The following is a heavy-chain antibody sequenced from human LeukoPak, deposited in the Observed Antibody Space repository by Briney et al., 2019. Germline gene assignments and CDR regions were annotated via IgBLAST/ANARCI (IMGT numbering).Heavy chain of an antibody. D-gene: IGHD3-16*02. Sequence: SETLSLTCDVSGGSIDSTNWWNWVRQPPGKGLEWIGEIHHDGRINYNPSLKSRVTLSVDKSKNQFSLRLNSVTAADTAMYYCARSHDHLWGNYPDYWGQGTLVTVSS. J-gene: IGHJ4*02. CDR2: IHHDGRI. CDR3: ARSHDHLWGNYPDY. V-gene: IGHV4/OR15-8*01. CDR1: GGSIDSTNW.